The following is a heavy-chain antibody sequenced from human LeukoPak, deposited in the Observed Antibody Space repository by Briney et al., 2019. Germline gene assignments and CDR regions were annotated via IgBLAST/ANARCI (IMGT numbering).Heavy chain of an antibody. J-gene: IGHJ4*02. CDR2: IKQDGSEK. CDR3: ARSAYYYDNF. CDR1: GFIFSSYW. Sequence: GGSLRLSCAASGFIFSSYWMSWVRQAPGKGLEWVANIKQDGSEKYYVDSVKGRFTISRDNAENSLFLQMNGLRAEDTAVYYCARSAYYYDNFWGQGTLVTVSS. V-gene: IGHV3-7*01. D-gene: IGHD3-22*01.